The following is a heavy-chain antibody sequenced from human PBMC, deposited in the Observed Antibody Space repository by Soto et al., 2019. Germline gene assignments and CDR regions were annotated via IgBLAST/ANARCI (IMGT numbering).Heavy chain of an antibody. J-gene: IGHJ3*02. CDR2: TXXXXGTA. CDR1: GGTFSSYA. Sequence: GASVKVSCKASGGTFSSYAISLVRQAPGQGLEWMXGTXXXXGTAXYXXXXXXRVTITADESTSTAYMELSSLRSEDTAVYYCARGEHYGDFRAFDIWGQGTMVTVSS. V-gene: IGHV1-69*13. D-gene: IGHD4-17*01. CDR3: ARGEHYGDFRAFDI.